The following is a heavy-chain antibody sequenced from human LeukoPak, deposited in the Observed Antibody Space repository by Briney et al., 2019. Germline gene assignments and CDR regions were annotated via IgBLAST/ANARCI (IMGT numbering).Heavy chain of an antibody. CDR2: ISAYNGNT. CDR3: ARVYDSSGYSADAFDI. D-gene: IGHD3-22*01. V-gene: IGHV1-18*01. J-gene: IGHJ3*02. Sequence: GASVKVSCKASGYTFISYGISWVRQAPGQGLEWMGWISAYNGNTNYAQKLQGRVTMTTDTSTSTAYMELRSLRSDDTAVYYCARVYDSSGYSADAFDIWGQGTMVTVSS. CDR1: GYTFISYG.